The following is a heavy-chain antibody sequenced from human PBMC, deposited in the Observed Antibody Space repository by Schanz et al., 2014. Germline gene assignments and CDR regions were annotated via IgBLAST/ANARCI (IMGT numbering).Heavy chain of an antibody. CDR1: GGSFSGYY. CDR2: INQSGDT. V-gene: IGHV4-34*01. D-gene: IGHD2-2*01. J-gene: IGHJ4*02. CDR3: ARLYCSTPGCYVSPNGFAKDY. Sequence: QVQLQQWGAGLLKPSETLSLTCAVSGGSFSGYYWSWIRQPPDTGLEWIGEINQSGDTNYNPSLKSRVTMSGGTSNNRFTVKLRSVPAADTAVYYCARLYCSTPGCYVSPNGFAKDYWGQGTLVTVSS.